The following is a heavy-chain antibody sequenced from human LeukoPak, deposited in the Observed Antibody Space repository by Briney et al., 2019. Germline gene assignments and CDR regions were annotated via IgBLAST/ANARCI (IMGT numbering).Heavy chain of an antibody. V-gene: IGHV4-59*08. D-gene: IGHD2-2*01. J-gene: IGHJ4*02. CDR3: ARHASRGSFDY. CDR2: IYYSGST. Sequence: SETLSPTCTVSGGSISSYYWGCVRHPPGDWREWIGYIYYSGSTNYNPSLKSRVTISVDTSKNQFSLKLSSVTAADTAVYYCARHASRGSFDYWGQGTLVTVSS. CDR1: GGSISSYY.